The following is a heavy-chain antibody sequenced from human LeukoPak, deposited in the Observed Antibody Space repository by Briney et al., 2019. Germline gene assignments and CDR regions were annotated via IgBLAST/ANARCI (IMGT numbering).Heavy chain of an antibody. V-gene: IGHV1-2*02. J-gene: IGHJ6*03. Sequence: ASVRVSCKASGYTFTGYYMHWGRQAPGQGLEWMGWINPNSGGTNYAQKFQGRVTMTRDTSISTAYMELSRLRSDDTAVYYCARDSQGTGYYYYYMDVWGKGTTVTVSS. D-gene: IGHD1-1*01. CDR3: ARDSQGTGYYYYYMDV. CDR1: GYTFTGYY. CDR2: INPNSGGT.